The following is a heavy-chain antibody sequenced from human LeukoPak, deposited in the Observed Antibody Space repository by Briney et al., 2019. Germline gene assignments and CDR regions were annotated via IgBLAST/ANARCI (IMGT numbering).Heavy chain of an antibody. V-gene: IGHV4-4*09. J-gene: IGHJ4*02. CDR1: GDSISIYY. CDR3: ARLTRLSTSPERYYLDY. D-gene: IGHD6-6*01. Sequence: SQTLSLTCTVSGDSISIYYWSWIRQPPGKGLEWSGYISNSGGTNYIPSLKGRVTISIDTSKTQFSLKLSSVTAADSAVYYCARLTRLSTSPERYYLDYWGQGTLVTVSS. CDR2: ISNSGGT.